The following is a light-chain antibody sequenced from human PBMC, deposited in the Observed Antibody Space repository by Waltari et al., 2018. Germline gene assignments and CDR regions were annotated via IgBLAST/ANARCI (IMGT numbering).Light chain of an antibody. CDR2: EVS. CDR1: SSDVGGYNY. Sequence: QSALTQPASVSGSPGQSITISCTGTSSDVGGYNYVSWYQQHPGKAPKLMIYEVSHGPYGVSNRFSASKSGNTASLSISGLQAEDEADYYCTSYRSGSTPFVFGTGTKVTVL. J-gene: IGLJ1*01. CDR3: TSYRSGSTPFV. V-gene: IGLV2-14*01.